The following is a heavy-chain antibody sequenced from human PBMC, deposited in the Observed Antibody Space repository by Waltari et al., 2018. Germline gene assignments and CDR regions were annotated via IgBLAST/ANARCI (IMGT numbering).Heavy chain of an antibody. CDR2: ISWDVGST. V-gene: IGHV3-43D*03. J-gene: IGHJ4*02. CDR3: AKAWAGIAAAGTGFDY. Sequence: EVQLVESGGVVVQPGGSLRLSCAASGFTFDDYAMHWVRQAPGKGLEWVSLISWDVGSTYYADSVKGRFTISRDNSKNSLYLQMNSLRAEDTALYYCAKAWAGIAAAGTGFDYWGQGTLVTVSS. D-gene: IGHD6-13*01. CDR1: GFTFDDYA.